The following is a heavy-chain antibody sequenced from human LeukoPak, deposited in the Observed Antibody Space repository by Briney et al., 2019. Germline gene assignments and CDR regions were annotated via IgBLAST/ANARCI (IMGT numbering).Heavy chain of an antibody. CDR2: MNPNSGNT. CDR1: GYTFTSYD. D-gene: IGHD6-19*01. Sequence: ASVKVSCKASGYTFTSYDTNWVRQATGQGLEWMGWMNPNSGNTGYAQKFQGRVTMTRNTSISTAYMELSSLRSEDTAVYYCARVVRQWLVTIDYWGQGTLVTVSS. V-gene: IGHV1-8*01. CDR3: ARVVRQWLVTIDY. J-gene: IGHJ4*02.